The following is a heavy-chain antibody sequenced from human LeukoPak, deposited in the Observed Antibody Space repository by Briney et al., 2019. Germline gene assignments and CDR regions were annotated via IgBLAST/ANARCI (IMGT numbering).Heavy chain of an antibody. CDR3: ARLPPSGYCSSTSCYGAPRYGMDV. J-gene: IGHJ6*02. Sequence: ASVKVXCXASGYTFTSYDINWVRQATGQGLEWMGWMNPNSGNTGYAQKFQGRVTMTRNTSISTAYMELSSLRSEDTAVYYCARLPPSGYCSSTSCYGAPRYGMDVWGQGTTVTVSS. CDR2: MNPNSGNT. D-gene: IGHD2-2*01. V-gene: IGHV1-8*01. CDR1: GYTFTSYD.